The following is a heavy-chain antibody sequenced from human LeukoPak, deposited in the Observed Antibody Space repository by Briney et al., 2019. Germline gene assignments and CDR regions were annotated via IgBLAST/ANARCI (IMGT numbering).Heavy chain of an antibody. J-gene: IGHJ4*02. Sequence: SETLSLTCTVSGGSITSSSFYWGWIRQPPGKGLEWIGNIFHTGSTHYNPSLKSRVTISVDTSKNQFSLKLSSVTAADTAVYYCARRVYYGSGSYYWNYYFDYWGQGTLVTVSS. CDR1: GGSITSSSFY. V-gene: IGHV4-39*07. CDR2: IFHTGST. D-gene: IGHD3-10*01. CDR3: ARRVYYGSGSYYWNYYFDY.